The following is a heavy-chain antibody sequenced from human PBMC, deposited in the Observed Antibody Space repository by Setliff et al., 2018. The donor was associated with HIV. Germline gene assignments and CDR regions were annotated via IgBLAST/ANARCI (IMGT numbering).Heavy chain of an antibody. CDR3: ARVADSSGYYHLDY. D-gene: IGHD3-22*01. CDR2: VYHSGSS. V-gene: IGHV4-34*01. Sequence: LSLTCAVYGGSFSGYSWSWIRQPPGKGPEWIGEVYHSGSSNYNPSLKSRVTISVDTSKKQFPLKLSYVTAADTAVYHCARVADSSGYYHLDYWGQGTLVTVSS. CDR1: GGSFSGYS. J-gene: IGHJ4*02.